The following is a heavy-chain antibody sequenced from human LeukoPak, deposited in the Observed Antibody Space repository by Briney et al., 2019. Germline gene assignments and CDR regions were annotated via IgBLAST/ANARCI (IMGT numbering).Heavy chain of an antibody. D-gene: IGHD4-17*01. CDR1: GFTVSSNY. CDR2: IYSGGST. CDR3: ARAPGYGDYYFDY. Sequence: GGSLRLSCAASGFTVSSNYMSWVRQAPGKGLEWVSVIYSGGSTYCADSVKGRFTISRHNSKNTLYLQMNSLRAEDTAVYYCARAPGYGDYYFDYWGQGTLVTVSS. V-gene: IGHV3-53*04. J-gene: IGHJ4*02.